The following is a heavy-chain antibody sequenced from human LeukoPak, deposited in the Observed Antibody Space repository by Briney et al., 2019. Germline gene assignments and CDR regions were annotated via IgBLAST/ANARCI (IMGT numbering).Heavy chain of an antibody. V-gene: IGHV3-48*04. D-gene: IGHD2-21*02. J-gene: IGHJ4*02. CDR2: ISSSSSTI. CDR1: GFTFSSYS. CDR3: ARDVGPQVIYCGGDCFPDY. Sequence: GGSLRLSCAASGFTFSSYSMNWVRQAPGKGLEWVSYISSSSSTIYYADSVKGRFTISRDNAKNSLYLQMNSLRAEDTAVYYCARDVGPQVIYCGGDCFPDYWGQGTLVTVSS.